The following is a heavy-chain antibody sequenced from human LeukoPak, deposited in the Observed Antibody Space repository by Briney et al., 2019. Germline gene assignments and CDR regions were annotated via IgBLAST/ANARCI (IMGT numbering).Heavy chain of an antibody. CDR2: IYYSGST. V-gene: IGHV4-39*07. Sequence: SETLSLTCTVSGGSISSSGYFWGWIRQPPGKGLEWIGSIYYSGSTYYNASLKSRVTISVDTSKNQISLKLSSVTAADTAVYYCARCILSVVPAALGTSWFDPWGQGTLVTVSS. CDR3: ARCILSVVPAALGTSWFDP. CDR1: GGSISSSGYF. J-gene: IGHJ5*02. D-gene: IGHD2-2*01.